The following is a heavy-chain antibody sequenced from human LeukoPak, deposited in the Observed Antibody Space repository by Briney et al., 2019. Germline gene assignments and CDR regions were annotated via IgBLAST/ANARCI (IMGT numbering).Heavy chain of an antibody. V-gene: IGHV4-39*07. D-gene: IGHD3-10*01. Sequence: KPSETLSLTCTVSGGSISSSSYYWGWIRQPPGKGLEWIGSIYYSGSTYYNPSLKSRVTISVDTSKNQFSLKLKSVTAADTAVYYCARGGYYGSGNDFRFDPWGQGTLVTASS. J-gene: IGHJ5*02. CDR2: IYYSGST. CDR3: ARGGYYGSGNDFRFDP. CDR1: GGSISSSSYY.